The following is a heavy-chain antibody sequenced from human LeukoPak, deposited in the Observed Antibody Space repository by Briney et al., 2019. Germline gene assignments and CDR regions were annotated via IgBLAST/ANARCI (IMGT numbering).Heavy chain of an antibody. V-gene: IGHV3-74*01. CDR2: INGDGSST. CDR1: GFTFSTYW. D-gene: IGHD5-18*01. J-gene: IGHJ4*02. Sequence: PGRSLRLSCAASGFTFSTYWMHWVRQAPGKGLVWVSRINGDGSSTNYADSAKGRSTISRDNPKNTLYLQINSLRAEDTAVYYCARDESGDSYGLYWGQGTLVTVSS. CDR3: ARDESGDSYGLY.